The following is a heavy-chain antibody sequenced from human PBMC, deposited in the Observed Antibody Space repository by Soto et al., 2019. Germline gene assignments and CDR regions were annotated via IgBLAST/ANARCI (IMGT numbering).Heavy chain of an antibody. V-gene: IGHV3-23*01. CDR2: ISGSGGST. Sequence: EVQLLESGGGLVQPGGSPRLSCAASGFTFSSYAMSWVRQAPGKGLEWVSAISGSGGSTYYADSVKGRFTISRDNSKNTLYLQMNSLRAEDTAVYYCAKSVGSSRYFDLWGRGTLVTVSS. D-gene: IGHD3-10*01. CDR3: AKSVGSSRYFDL. J-gene: IGHJ2*01. CDR1: GFTFSSYA.